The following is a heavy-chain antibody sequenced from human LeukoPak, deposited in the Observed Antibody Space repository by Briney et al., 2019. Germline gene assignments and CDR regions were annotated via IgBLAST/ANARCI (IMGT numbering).Heavy chain of an antibody. V-gene: IGHV1-18*01. D-gene: IGHD4-23*01. CDR1: GYTFTNYD. J-gene: IGHJ4*02. Sequence: GASVKVSCKASGYTFTNYDFSWVRQAPGQGLEWMGWISTYSGSTNYAQKLQGRVTMTTDTSTSTAYMELRSLSSDDTAVHYCARQGYGGNPQGAADYWGQGTLVTVSS. CDR3: ARQGYGGNPQGAADY. CDR2: ISTYSGST.